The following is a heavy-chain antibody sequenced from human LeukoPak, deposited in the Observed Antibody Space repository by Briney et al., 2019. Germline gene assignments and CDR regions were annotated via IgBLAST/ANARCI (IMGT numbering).Heavy chain of an antibody. CDR3: ARGHNSIRTFGEVIKSRTRWFDP. CDR2: TYYTRST. D-gene: IGHD3-3*01. J-gene: IGHJ5*02. CDR1: GDSITSSNSF. Sequence: SETLSPTCPVSGDSITSSNSFWGWIRHPPGKGLGWIRPTYYTRSTYFNSSLKRRVTISIATSKHQFSLKLSSVTAADTAVYYCARGHNSIRTFGEVIKSRTRWFDPWGQGTLVTVSS. V-gene: IGHV4-39*07.